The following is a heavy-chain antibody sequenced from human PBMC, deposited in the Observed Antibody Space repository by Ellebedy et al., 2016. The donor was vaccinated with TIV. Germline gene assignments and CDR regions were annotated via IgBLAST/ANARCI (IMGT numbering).Heavy chain of an antibody. CDR2: IYPGDSDT. V-gene: IGHV5-51*03. CDR1: GYSFTTYW. J-gene: IGHJ4*02. Sequence: GESLKISCKGSGYSFTTYWIGWVRQMPGKGLEWMGIIYPGDSDTKYSPSFQGQVIISADKSISTAYLQWSSLEASDTAMYYCARLTYYDSSRRVFDSWGQGTLVTVSS. CDR3: ARLTYYDSSRRVFDS. D-gene: IGHD3-22*01.